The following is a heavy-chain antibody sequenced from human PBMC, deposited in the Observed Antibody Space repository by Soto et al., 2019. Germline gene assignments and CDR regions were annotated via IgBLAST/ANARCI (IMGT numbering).Heavy chain of an antibody. CDR2: IYSGGDT. CDR1: GFTVSSNY. J-gene: IGHJ6*03. Sequence: PGGSLRLSCAASGFTVSSNYMTWVRQAPGKGLQWVSVIYSGGDTYYADSVKGRFTISRDNSENTLYLQMNSLRAEDTAVYFCAIRYYRQFYIDVCCKGPTVTVS. V-gene: IGHV3-66*04. D-gene: IGHD1-26*01. CDR3: AIRYYRQFYIDV.